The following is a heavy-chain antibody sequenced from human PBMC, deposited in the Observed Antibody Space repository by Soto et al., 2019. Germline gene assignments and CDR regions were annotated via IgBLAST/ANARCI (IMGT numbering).Heavy chain of an antibody. D-gene: IGHD4-4*01. Sequence: SETLSLTCAVYGGSFSGYYWSWIRQPPGKGLEWIGEINHSGSTNYNPSLKSRVTISVDTSKNQFSLKLSSVTAAGTAVYYCARGWATVNWLDPWGQGTLVTVSS. CDR1: GGSFSGYY. CDR3: ARGWATVNWLDP. J-gene: IGHJ5*02. CDR2: INHSGST. V-gene: IGHV4-34*01.